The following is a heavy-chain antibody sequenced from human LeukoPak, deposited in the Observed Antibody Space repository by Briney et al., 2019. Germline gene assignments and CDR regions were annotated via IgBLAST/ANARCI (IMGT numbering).Heavy chain of an antibody. CDR1: GGSISSYY. V-gene: IGHV4-59*08. D-gene: IGHD3-22*01. CDR2: IYYSGST. J-gene: IGHJ4*02. Sequence: SETLSLTCTVSGGSISSYYWSWIRQPPGKGLEWIGYIYYSGSTNYNPSLKSRVTISVDTSKNQFSLKLSSVTAADTAVYYCAXXXXXXXXXXGXYHPYYFDYWGQGTLVTVSS. CDR3: AXXXXXXXXXXGXYHPYYFDY.